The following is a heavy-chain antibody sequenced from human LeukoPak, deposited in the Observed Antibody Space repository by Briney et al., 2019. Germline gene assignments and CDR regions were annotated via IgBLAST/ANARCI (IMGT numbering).Heavy chain of an antibody. CDR3: AREVAAAWSWFDY. D-gene: IGHD6-13*01. V-gene: IGHV4-4*07. J-gene: IGHJ4*02. CDR1: GVSISSYY. CDR2: LYTSGST. Sequence: SETLSLTCTVSGVSISSYYWSWIRQPAGKGLEWIGLLYTSGSTNYNPSLKSRVTMSVDTSRNQFSLKLSSVTAADTAVYYCAREVAAAWSWFDYGGQGTLVTVSS.